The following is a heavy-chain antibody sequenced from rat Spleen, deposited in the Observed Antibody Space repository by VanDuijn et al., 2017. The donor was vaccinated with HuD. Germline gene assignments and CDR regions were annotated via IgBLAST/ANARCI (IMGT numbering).Heavy chain of an antibody. CDR1: GFTFSDYY. CDR3: ARSVFDY. CDR2: ISHDGDST. Sequence: EVQLVESDGGLVQPGRSLKLSCAASGFTFSDYYMAWVRQAPTKGLEWVATISHDGDSTYYRDSVKGRFTISRDNAKSSLYLQMDSLRSEDTATYYCARSVFDYWGQGVMVTVSS. V-gene: IGHV5-29*01. J-gene: IGHJ2*01.